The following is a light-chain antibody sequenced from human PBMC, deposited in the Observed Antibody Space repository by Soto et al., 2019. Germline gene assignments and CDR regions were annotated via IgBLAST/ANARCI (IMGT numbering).Light chain of an antibody. CDR1: QSVSSY. J-gene: IGKJ2*01. V-gene: IGKV3-11*01. CDR2: DAS. CDR3: QQRSNWPPLDT. Sequence: EIVLTQSPATLSLSPGERATLSCRASQSVSSYLAWYQQKPGQAPRLLIYDASNRATGIPARFSGSGSGTDFTLTNSSLEPEDFAVYYCQQRSNWPPLDTFGQGTKLEIK.